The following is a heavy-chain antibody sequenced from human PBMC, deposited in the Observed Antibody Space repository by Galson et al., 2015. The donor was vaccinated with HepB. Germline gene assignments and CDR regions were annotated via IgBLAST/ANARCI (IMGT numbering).Heavy chain of an antibody. CDR1: GYDFTNYW. CDR3: ARRIFYGWGNQYLDY. J-gene: IGHJ4*02. D-gene: IGHD3-10*01. V-gene: IGHV5-51*01. CDR2: IYPGDSDT. Sequence: QSGAEVKKPGESLKISCKGSGYDFTNYWIGWVRQTPGKGLEWMGIIYPGDSDTKYSPSFRGQVTISVDSSISTAFLQWSSLKASDTAMYYCARRIFYGWGNQYLDYWGQGTLVTVSS.